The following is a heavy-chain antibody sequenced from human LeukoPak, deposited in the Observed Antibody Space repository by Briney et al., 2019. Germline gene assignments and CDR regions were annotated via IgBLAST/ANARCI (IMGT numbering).Heavy chain of an antibody. V-gene: IGHV3-23*01. D-gene: IGHD6-13*01. CDR3: AKRRGRGIAAAGTFDY. CDR1: GFTFSSYA. Sequence: GGSLRLSCAASGFTFSSYAMSWVRQAPGKGLEWVSAISGSGGSTYYADSVKGRFTISRDNSKNTLYLQMNSLRAEDTAVYNCAKRRGRGIAAAGTFDYWGQGTLVTVSS. J-gene: IGHJ4*02. CDR2: ISGSGGST.